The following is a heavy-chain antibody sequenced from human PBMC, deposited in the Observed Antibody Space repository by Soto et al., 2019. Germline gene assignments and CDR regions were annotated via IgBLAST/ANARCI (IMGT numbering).Heavy chain of an antibody. V-gene: IGHV4-31*01. CDR2: IYYSGST. J-gene: IGHJ4*02. CDR1: GGSISSGGYY. CDR3: AGEISYYDCSGYYYVYCDY. Sequence: QVQLQESGPGLVKPSQTLSLTCTVSGGSISSGGYYWSWIRQHPGKGLEWIGYIYYSGSTYYNPSLQGPVTLSVDTSKIQFSLKLSSVAAADTAVYYCAGEISYYDCSGYYYVYCDYWGQGTLVTVSS. D-gene: IGHD3-22*01.